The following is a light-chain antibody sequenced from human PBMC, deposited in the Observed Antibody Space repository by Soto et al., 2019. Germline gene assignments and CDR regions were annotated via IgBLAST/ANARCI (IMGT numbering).Light chain of an antibody. J-gene: IGKJ1*01. CDR1: QSIRRS. V-gene: IGKV1-39*01. CDR2: AAS. Sequence: DIQMTQSPSSLSASVADRVTITCRASQSIRRSLNWYQQKPGKAPKLLIYAASSLQSGVPSRFSGSGSGTVFALTIGSLQPEDFATYYCQQSYSIPWTFGQGTKVDI. CDR3: QQSYSIPWT.